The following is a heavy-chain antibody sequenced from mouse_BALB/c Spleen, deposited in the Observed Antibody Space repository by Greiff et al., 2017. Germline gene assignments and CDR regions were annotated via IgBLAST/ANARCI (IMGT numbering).Heavy chain of an antibody. J-gene: IGHJ2*01. D-gene: IGHD2-1*01. CDR3: ARRDGNSLYYFDY. V-gene: IGHV1-14*01. Sequence: VQLKESGPELVKPGASVKMSCKASGYTFTSYVMHWVKQKPGQGPEWIGYINPYNDGTKYNEKFKGKATLTSDKSSSTAYMELSSLTSEDSAVYYCARRDGNSLYYFDYWGQGTTLTVSS. CDR2: INPYNDGT. CDR1: GYTFTSYV.